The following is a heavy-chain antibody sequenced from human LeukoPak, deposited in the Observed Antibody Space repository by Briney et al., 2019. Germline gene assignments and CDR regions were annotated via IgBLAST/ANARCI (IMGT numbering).Heavy chain of an antibody. V-gene: IGHV3-43D*04. Sequence: GGSLRLSCAASGFTVDDYAMHWVRQAPGKGLEWVSLISWDGGSTYYAGSVKGRFTISRDNSKNSLYLQMNSLRAEDTALYYCAKDIARGSDWRGGFDYWGQGTLVTVSS. CDR2: ISWDGGST. D-gene: IGHD3/OR15-3a*01. CDR1: GFTVDDYA. CDR3: AKDIARGSDWRGGFDY. J-gene: IGHJ4*02.